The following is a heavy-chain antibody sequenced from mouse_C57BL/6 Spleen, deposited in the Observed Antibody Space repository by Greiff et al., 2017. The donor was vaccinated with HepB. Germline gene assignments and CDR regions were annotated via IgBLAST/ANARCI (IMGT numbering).Heavy chain of an antibody. CDR2: IYPGSGNT. D-gene: IGHD3-2*01. J-gene: IGHJ2*01. Sequence: QVHVKQSGAELVRPGASVKLSCKASGYTFTDYYINWVKQRPGQGLEWIARIYPGSGNTYYNEKFKGKATLTAEKSSSTAYMQLSSLTSEDSAVYFCARAIQTYFDYWGQGTTLTVSS. V-gene: IGHV1-76*01. CDR3: ARAIQTYFDY. CDR1: GYTFTDYY.